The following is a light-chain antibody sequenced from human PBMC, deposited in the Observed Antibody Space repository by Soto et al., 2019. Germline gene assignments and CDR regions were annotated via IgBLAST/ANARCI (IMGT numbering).Light chain of an antibody. CDR2: EVS. V-gene: IGLV2-14*01. CDR1: SSDVGGYNY. J-gene: IGLJ1*01. Sequence: QSALTQPASVSGAPGPSITISCTGTSSDVGGYNYVSWYQQHPGKAPKLMIYEVSNRPSGVFNRFSGSKSGNTASLTISGLQAEDEADYYFSSYTNSSTYAFATGTKLTVL. CDR3: SSYTNSSTYA.